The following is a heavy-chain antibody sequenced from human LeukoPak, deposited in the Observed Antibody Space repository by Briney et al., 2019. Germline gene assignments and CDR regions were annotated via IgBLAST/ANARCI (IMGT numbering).Heavy chain of an antibody. Sequence: GGSLRLSCAASGFTFSDYYMSWIRQAPGKGLEWVAVISYDGSNKYYADSVKGRFTISRDNSKNTLYLQMNSLRAEDTAVYYCARGPGVFWFDPWGQGTLVTVSS. V-gene: IGHV3-30*03. CDR3: ARGPGVFWFDP. CDR2: ISYDGSNK. D-gene: IGHD3-10*01. CDR1: GFTFSDYY. J-gene: IGHJ5*02.